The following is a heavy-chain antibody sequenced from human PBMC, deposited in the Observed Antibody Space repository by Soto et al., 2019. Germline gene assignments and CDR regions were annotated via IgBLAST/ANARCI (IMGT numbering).Heavy chain of an antibody. Sequence: QVQLVQSGAEVKKPGSSGKVSCKSSGDTFISYAISWVRQAAGQGLEWMGGVDPMFGIPNYAQQFQGRVTIIADKCTSTVYLELSSLTTEDTAVYYCARDGSTGETAMVSEYFYGMDVWGQGTTVTVSS. V-gene: IGHV1-69*14. D-gene: IGHD5-18*01. CDR3: ARDGSTGETAMVSEYFYGMDV. CDR1: GDTFISYA. CDR2: VDPMFGIP. J-gene: IGHJ6*02.